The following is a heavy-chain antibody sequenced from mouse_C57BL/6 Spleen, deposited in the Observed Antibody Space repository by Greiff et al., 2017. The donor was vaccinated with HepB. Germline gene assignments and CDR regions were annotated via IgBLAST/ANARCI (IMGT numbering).Heavy chain of an antibody. D-gene: IGHD4-1*01. CDR2: INPNNGGT. Sequence: EVQLQQSGPELVKPGASVKISCKASGYTFTDYYMNWVKQSHGKSLEWIGDINPNNGGTSYNQKFKGKATLTVDKSSSTAYMELRSLTSEDSAVYYCARRDWDGYFDVWGTRTTVTVSS. CDR1: GYTFTDYY. V-gene: IGHV1-26*01. CDR3: ARRDWDGYFDV. J-gene: IGHJ1*03.